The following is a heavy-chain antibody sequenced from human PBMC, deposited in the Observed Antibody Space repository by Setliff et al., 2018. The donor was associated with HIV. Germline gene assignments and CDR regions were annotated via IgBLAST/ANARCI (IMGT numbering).Heavy chain of an antibody. V-gene: IGHV5-51*01. CDR3: ARRYVDTTMVTYYFDY. CDR1: GYSFTSYW. CDR2: IYPGDSDT. J-gene: IGHJ4*02. D-gene: IGHD5-18*01. Sequence: PGESLKISCKGSGYSFTSYWIGWVRQMPGKGLEWMGIIYPGDSDTRYSPSFQGQVTISADKAISTAYLQWSSLKASDTAIYYCARRYVDTTMVTYYFDYWGQGTLVTVSS.